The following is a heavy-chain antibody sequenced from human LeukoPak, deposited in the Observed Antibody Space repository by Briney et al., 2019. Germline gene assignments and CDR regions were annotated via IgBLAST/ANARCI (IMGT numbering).Heavy chain of an antibody. CDR3: ASTKSIVGAPARYYMDV. CDR2: ITPTSSKTHI. Sequence: GGSLRLSCAASGFTFKTYSMNWVRQAPGKGLEWVSSITPTSSKTHIYYADSVKGRFTISRDNANNSLYLQMNSLRAEDTAVYYCASTKSIVGAPARYYMDVWGKGTTVTVSS. V-gene: IGHV3-21*06. D-gene: IGHD1-26*01. CDR1: GFTFKTYS. J-gene: IGHJ6*03.